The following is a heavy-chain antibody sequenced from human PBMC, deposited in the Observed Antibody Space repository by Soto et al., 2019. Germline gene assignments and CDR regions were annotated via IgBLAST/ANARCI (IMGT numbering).Heavy chain of an antibody. CDR3: ARGPIAAALVPNYYYGMDV. CDR1: GYTFTGYY. D-gene: IGHD6-13*01. J-gene: IGHJ6*02. Sequence: ASVKVSCKASGYTFTGYYMHWVRQAPGQGLEWMGWINPNSGGTNYAQKFQGWVTMTRDTSISTAYMELNRLRSDDTAVYYCARGPIAAALVPNYYYGMDVWGQGTTVTVSS. CDR2: INPNSGGT. V-gene: IGHV1-2*04.